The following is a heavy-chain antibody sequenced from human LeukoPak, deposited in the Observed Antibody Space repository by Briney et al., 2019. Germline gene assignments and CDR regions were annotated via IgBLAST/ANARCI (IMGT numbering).Heavy chain of an antibody. CDR2: ISSSSSYI. CDR1: GFTFSSYS. Sequence: GGSLRLSCAASGFTFSSYSMNWVRQAPGKGLEWVSSISSSSSYIYYADSVKGRFTISRDNAKNSLYLQMNSLRAEDTAVYYCARDLHCSSTSCYKDVWGKGTTVTVSS. V-gene: IGHV3-21*01. CDR3: ARDLHCSSTSCYKDV. D-gene: IGHD2-2*02. J-gene: IGHJ6*04.